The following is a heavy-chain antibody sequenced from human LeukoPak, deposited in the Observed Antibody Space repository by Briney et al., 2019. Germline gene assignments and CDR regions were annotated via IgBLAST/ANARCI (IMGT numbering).Heavy chain of an antibody. J-gene: IGHJ5*02. Sequence: SETLSLTCTASGYSISTSYYWGWIRQPPGKGLEWIGSIYHSGNTYYNPSLKSRVTISVDTSKNQFSLKLSSVTAADTAVYYCARHRCSGGSCYPMNWFDPWGQGTLVTVSS. CDR1: GYSISTSYY. CDR3: ARHRCSGGSCYPMNWFDP. D-gene: IGHD2-15*01. CDR2: IYHSGNT. V-gene: IGHV4-38-2*02.